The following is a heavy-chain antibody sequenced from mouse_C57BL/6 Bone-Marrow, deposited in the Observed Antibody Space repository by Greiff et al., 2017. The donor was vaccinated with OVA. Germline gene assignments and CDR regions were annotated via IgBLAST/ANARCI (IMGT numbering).Heavy chain of an antibody. V-gene: IGHV5-6*01. J-gene: IGHJ2*01. CDR3: ARHGRGNYY. CDR1: GFTFSSYG. D-gene: IGHD2-1*01. Sequence: EVKLVESGGDLVKPGGSLKLSCAASGFTFSSYGMSWVRQTPDKRLEWVATISSGGSYTYYPDSVKGRFPISRDNAKNTLYLQMSSLKSEDTAMYYCARHGRGNYYWGQGTTLTVSS. CDR2: ISSGGSYT.